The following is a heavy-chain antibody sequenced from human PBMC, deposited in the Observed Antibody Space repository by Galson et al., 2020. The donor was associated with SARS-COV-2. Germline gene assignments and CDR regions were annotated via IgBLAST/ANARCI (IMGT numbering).Heavy chain of an antibody. D-gene: IGHD2-2*01. CDR3: ARDGVVPAAMPDY. CDR1: GFIFSDHY. J-gene: IGHJ4*02. V-gene: IGHV3-72*01. CDR2: IRSKAQSYTT. Sequence: QLGESLKISCAASGFIFSDHYMDWVRQAPGKGLEWVGRIRSKAQSYTTEYAASVKGRFTISRDDSRDSLYLQMNSLKTEDTAVYFCARDGVVPAAMPDYWGQGTLVTVSS.